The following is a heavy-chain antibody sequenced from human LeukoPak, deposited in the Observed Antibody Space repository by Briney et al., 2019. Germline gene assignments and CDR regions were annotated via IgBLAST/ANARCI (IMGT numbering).Heavy chain of an antibody. Sequence: PSETLSLTCTVSGGSISSYYWSWIRQPPGKGLEWIGYIYYSGSTNYNPSLKSRVTISVDTSKNQFSLKLSSVTAADTAVYYCARTSGSGYYTNWFDPWGQGTLVTVSS. J-gene: IGHJ5*02. V-gene: IGHV4-59*01. CDR1: GGSISSYY. CDR2: IYYSGST. D-gene: IGHD3-3*01. CDR3: ARTSGSGYYTNWFDP.